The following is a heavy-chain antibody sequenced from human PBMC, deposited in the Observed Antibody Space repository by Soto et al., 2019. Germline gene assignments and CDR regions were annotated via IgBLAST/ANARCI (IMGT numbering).Heavy chain of an antibody. CDR2: MNPNSGNT. Sequence: GASVKVSCKASGCTFTSYDINWVRQATGQGLEWMGWMNPNSGNTGYAQKFQGRVTMTRNTSISTAYMELSSLRSEDTAVYYCARGVTGTTFILWYMAVWGKGTTVTVSS. CDR3: ARGVTGTTFILWYMAV. J-gene: IGHJ6*03. CDR1: GCTFTSYD. D-gene: IGHD1-7*01. V-gene: IGHV1-8*01.